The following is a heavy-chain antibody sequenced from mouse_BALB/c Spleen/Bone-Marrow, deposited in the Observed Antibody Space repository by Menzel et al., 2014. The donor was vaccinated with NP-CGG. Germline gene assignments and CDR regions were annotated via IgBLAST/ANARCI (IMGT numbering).Heavy chain of an antibody. D-gene: IGHD2-10*01. CDR1: GFNIKDTY. CDR2: IDPANGNT. J-gene: IGHJ4*01. CDR3: ARAYYGNYPYAMDY. Sequence: EVQLQQSGAELVKPGASVKLSCTASGFNIKDTYMHWVKQRPEQGLEWIGRIDPANGNTKYDPKFQGKATITADTSSNTAYLQLSSLTSEDTAVYFCARAYYGNYPYAMDYWGQGTSAAVSS. V-gene: IGHV14-3*02.